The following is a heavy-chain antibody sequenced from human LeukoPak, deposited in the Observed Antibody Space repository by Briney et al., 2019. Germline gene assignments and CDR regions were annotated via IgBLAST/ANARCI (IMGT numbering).Heavy chain of an antibody. Sequence: GGSLRLSCAASGFTFSTHGMHWVRQAPGKGLEWVAFIRYDGINKYYADSVKGRFTISRDSFKNTLYLQMNSLRAEDTAVYYCARAMIVVSNQFDYWGQGTLVTVSS. CDR1: GFTFSTHG. J-gene: IGHJ4*02. D-gene: IGHD3-22*01. CDR2: IRYDGINK. V-gene: IGHV3-30*02. CDR3: ARAMIVVSNQFDY.